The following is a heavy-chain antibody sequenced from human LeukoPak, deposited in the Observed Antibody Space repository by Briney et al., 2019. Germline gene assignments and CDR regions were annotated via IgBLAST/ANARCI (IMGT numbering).Heavy chain of an antibody. CDR3: AKDLRPGYSSSWYANYLDY. J-gene: IGHJ4*02. D-gene: IGHD6-13*01. V-gene: IGHV3-7*05. Sequence: PGGSLRLSCTGSGFTFSDYWMTWARQAPGKGLEWVANLRPDGSDKYYVDSVKGRFTISRDNSKNTLYLQMNSLRAEDTAVYYCAKDLRPGYSSSWYANYLDYWGQGTLVTVSS. CDR1: GFTFSDYW. CDR2: LRPDGSDK.